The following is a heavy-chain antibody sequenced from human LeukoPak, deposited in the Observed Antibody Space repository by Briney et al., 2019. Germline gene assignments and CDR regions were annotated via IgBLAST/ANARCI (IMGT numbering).Heavy chain of an antibody. V-gene: IGHV3-66*01. CDR1: GFTVSSNY. CDR2: IYSGGST. D-gene: IGHD1-26*01. Sequence: GGSLRLSCAASGFTVSSNYMSWVRQAPGKGLEWVSVIYSGGSTYYADSVKGRFTISRDNSKNTLYLRMNSLRAEDTAVYYCARGELLKEYYFDYWGQGTQVTVSP. J-gene: IGHJ4*02. CDR3: ARGELLKEYYFDY.